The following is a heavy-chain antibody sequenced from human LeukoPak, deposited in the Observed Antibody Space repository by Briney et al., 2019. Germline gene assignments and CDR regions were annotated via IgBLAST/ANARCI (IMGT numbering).Heavy chain of an antibody. Sequence: PGGSLRLSCAASGFTFDDYAMHWVRQAPGKGLEWVSLISGDGGSTYYADSVKGRFTISRDNSKNSLYLQMNSLRTEDTALYYCAKGGYSGGSCYLDYWAREPWSPSPQ. CDR2: ISGDGGST. CDR1: GFTFDDYA. J-gene: IGHJ4*02. V-gene: IGHV3-43*02. D-gene: IGHD2-15*01. CDR3: AKGGYSGGSCYLDY.